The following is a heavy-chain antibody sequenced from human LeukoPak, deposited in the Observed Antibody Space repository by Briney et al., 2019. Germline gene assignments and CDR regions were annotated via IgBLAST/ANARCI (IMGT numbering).Heavy chain of an antibody. Sequence: PSETLSLTCGVYGGSFSGYYWSRIRQPPGKGLEWIGEINPRGSTNYNPSLKSRVTLSADTSKNQFSLTLNSVTAADAAVYYCARRRLGYYFDYWGQGTLVTVCS. CDR1: GGSFSGYY. CDR2: INPRGST. CDR3: ARRRLGYYFDY. D-gene: IGHD5-24*01. J-gene: IGHJ4*02. V-gene: IGHV4-34*01.